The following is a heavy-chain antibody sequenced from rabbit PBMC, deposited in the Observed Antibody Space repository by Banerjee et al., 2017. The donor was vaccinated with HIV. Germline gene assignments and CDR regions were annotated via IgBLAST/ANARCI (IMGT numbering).Heavy chain of an antibody. D-gene: IGHD8-1*01. J-gene: IGHJ6*01. V-gene: IGHV1S45*01. CDR3: ARDGISYYTVNW. CDR1: GFSFSGSYW. Sequence: QEQLEESGGDLVKPEGSLTLTCTASGFSFSGSYWICWVRQAPGEGLEWIGCIGAGSSGPTYYASWAKGRFAIAKTSSTTVTRQMTSLTAADTSTYCCARDGISYYTVNWWGPVTLVTV. CDR2: IGAGSSGPT.